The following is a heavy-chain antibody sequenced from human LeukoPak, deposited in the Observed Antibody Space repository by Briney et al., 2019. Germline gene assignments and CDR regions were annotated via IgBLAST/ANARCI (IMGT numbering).Heavy chain of an antibody. D-gene: IGHD3-22*01. Sequence: GGSLRLSCAASGFTFSAYGMHWVRQAPGKGLEWVAFIGYDGGDQHFGDSVKGRFTISRDNSKNTLYLQMNSLRAEDTAVYYCAKDYYDSSGYYYAHWGQGTLVTVSS. CDR2: IGYDGGDQ. CDR1: GFTFSAYG. CDR3: AKDYYDSSGYYYAH. V-gene: IGHV3-30*02. J-gene: IGHJ4*02.